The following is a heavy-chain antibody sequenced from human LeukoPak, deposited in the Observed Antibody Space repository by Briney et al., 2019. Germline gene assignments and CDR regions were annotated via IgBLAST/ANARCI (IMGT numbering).Heavy chain of an antibody. CDR3: AKDRGGAVAASFAY. V-gene: IGHV3-23*01. CDR1: GFTFSSYA. J-gene: IGHJ4*02. CDR2: ISGSGGST. D-gene: IGHD2-15*01. Sequence: GGSLRLSCAASGFTFSSYAMSWVRQAPGKGLEWVSAISGSGGSTYYADSVKGRFTISRDNSKNTLYLQMNSLRAEDTAVYYFAKDRGGAVAASFAYWGPGTLVTASS.